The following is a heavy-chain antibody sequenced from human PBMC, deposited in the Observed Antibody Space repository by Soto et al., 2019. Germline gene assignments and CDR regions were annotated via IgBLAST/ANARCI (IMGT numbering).Heavy chain of an antibody. J-gene: IGHJ6*02. D-gene: IGHD1-26*01. CDR1: GYTFTSYG. CDR3: AGEATAYYYYYGMDV. Sequence: QVQLVQSGAEVKKPGASVKVSCKASGYTFTSYGISWVRQAPGQGLEWMGWISAYNGNTNYAQKLQGRVTMTTDTSTSTAYMELRRLRSDDTAVYYCAGEATAYYYYYGMDVWGQGTTVTVSS. V-gene: IGHV1-18*01. CDR2: ISAYNGNT.